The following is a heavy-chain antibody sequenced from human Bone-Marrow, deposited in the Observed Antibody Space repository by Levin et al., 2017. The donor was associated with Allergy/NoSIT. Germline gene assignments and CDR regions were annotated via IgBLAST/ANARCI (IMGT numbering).Heavy chain of an antibody. Sequence: GGSLRLSCAASGFIFGDYHMSWIRQAPGRGLEWIAYITSSSRSTNHADSVKGRFTISRDNAKNSLFLQMNSLRPEDTAVYYCARDAGSYGSGTYFVAGNFDSWGQGALVTVAP. CDR2: ITSSSRST. CDR1: GFIFGDYH. D-gene: IGHD3-10*01. CDR3: ARDAGSYGSGTYFVAGNFDS. V-gene: IGHV3-11*05. J-gene: IGHJ4*02.